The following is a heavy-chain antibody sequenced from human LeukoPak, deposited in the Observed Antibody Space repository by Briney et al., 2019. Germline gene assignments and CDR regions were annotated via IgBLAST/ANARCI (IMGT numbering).Heavy chain of an antibody. CDR3: ARAVGGGGPDNWFDP. Sequence: ASVKVSCKASGYTFTSYYMHWVRQAPGQGLEWMGIINPSGGSTSYAQKFQGRITMTRDTSTSTVYMELSSLRSEDTAVYYCARAVGGGGPDNWFDPWGQGTLVTVSS. J-gene: IGHJ5*02. D-gene: IGHD2-21*01. CDR2: INPSGGST. V-gene: IGHV1-46*01. CDR1: GYTFTSYY.